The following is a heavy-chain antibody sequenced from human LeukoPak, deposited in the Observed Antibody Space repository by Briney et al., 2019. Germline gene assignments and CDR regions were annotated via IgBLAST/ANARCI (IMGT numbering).Heavy chain of an antibody. Sequence: GGSLRLSCAASGFTVSSNYMSWVRQAPGKGLEWVSVIYSGGSTYYADSVKGRFTISRDNSKSTLYLQMNSLRAEDTAVYYCARVRTYYYDSSGSFDYWGQGTLVIVSS. J-gene: IGHJ4*02. V-gene: IGHV3-66*01. CDR3: ARVRTYYYDSSGSFDY. CDR1: GFTVSSNY. D-gene: IGHD3-22*01. CDR2: IYSGGST.